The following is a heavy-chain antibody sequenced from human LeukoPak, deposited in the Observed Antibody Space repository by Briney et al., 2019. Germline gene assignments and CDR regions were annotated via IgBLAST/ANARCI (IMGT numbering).Heavy chain of an antibody. J-gene: IGHJ6*03. CDR2: IYYSGST. D-gene: IGHD3-10*01. CDR3: ARVGLWFGESIKDYYYYYMDV. V-gene: IGHV4-59*01. Sequence: SETLSLTCAVSGGSISSYYWSWIRQPPGKGLEWIGYIYYSGSTNYNPSLKSRVTISVDTSKNQFSLKLSSVTAADTAVYYCARVGLWFGESIKDYYYYYMDVWGKGTTVTISS. CDR1: GGSISSYY.